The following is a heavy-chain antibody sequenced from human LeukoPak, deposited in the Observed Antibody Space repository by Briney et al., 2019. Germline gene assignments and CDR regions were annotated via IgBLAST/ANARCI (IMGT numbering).Heavy chain of an antibody. J-gene: IGHJ6*02. D-gene: IGHD4-11*01. V-gene: IGHV1-18*04. CDR1: GYTFTGYY. CDR3: ARVLTTSNYYGMDV. Sequence: ASVKVSCKASGYTFTGYYMHWVRQAPGQGLEWMGWISAYNGNTNYAQKLQGRVTMTTDTSTGTAYMELRSLRSDDTAVYYCARVLTTSNYYGMDVWGQGTTVTVSS. CDR2: ISAYNGNT.